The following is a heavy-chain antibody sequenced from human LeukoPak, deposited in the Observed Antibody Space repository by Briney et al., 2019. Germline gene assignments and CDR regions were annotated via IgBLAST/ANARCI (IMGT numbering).Heavy chain of an antibody. Sequence: GGSLRLSCAASGFTFSSYSMNWVRQAPGKGLEWVSLISGDGGSTYYADSVKGRFTISRDNSKNSLYLQMNSLRTEDTALYYCAKGSRRGSLLYAFDIWGQGTMVTVSS. CDR3: AKGSRRGSLLYAFDI. CDR1: GFTFSSYS. J-gene: IGHJ3*02. D-gene: IGHD5-12*01. CDR2: ISGDGGST. V-gene: IGHV3-43*02.